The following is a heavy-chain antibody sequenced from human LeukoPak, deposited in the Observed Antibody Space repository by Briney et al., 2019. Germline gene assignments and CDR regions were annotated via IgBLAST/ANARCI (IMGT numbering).Heavy chain of an antibody. CDR1: GGTFSSYA. CDR2: IIPIFGTA. Sequence: ASVKVSGKASGGTFSSYAISWVRQAPGQGLEWMGGIIPIFGTANYAQKFQGRVTITADESTSTAYMELSSLRSEDTAVYYCARVTAAAGTGDYWGQGTLVTVSS. J-gene: IGHJ4*02. CDR3: ARVTAAAGTGDY. D-gene: IGHD6-13*01. V-gene: IGHV1-69*13.